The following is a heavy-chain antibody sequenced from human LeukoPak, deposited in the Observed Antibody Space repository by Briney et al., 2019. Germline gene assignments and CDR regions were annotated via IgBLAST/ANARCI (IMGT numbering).Heavy chain of an antibody. CDR1: GGSIRSYY. CDR2: VYYSGST. J-gene: IGHJ6*03. CDR3: ARLRRDYYYYIDV. V-gene: IGHV4-59*05. D-gene: IGHD2-8*01. Sequence: SETLLLTCTVSGGSIRSYYWTWFRQPPGRGLEWIGSVYYSGSTYYTPSLKSRVTISVDTSKNQFSLKLSSVTAADTAVYYCARLRRDYYYYIDVWGKGTTVTVSS.